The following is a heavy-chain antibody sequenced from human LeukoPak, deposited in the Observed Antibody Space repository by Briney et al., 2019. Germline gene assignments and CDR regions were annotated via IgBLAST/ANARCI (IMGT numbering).Heavy chain of an antibody. Sequence: GGSLRLSCAASGFTFSSYWMSWVRQAPGKGLEWVANIKQDGSEKYYVDSVKGRFTISRDNAKNSLYLQMNSLRAEDTAVYYCARGTGDYEYYFDYWGQGTLVTVPS. V-gene: IGHV3-7*01. CDR3: ARGTGDYEYYFDY. J-gene: IGHJ4*02. D-gene: IGHD4-17*01. CDR1: GFTFSSYW. CDR2: IKQDGSEK.